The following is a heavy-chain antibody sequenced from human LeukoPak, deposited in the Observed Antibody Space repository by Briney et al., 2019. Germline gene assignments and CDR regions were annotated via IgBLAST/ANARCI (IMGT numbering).Heavy chain of an antibody. CDR2: IHPSGGST. CDR3: ARDSTTSSLADP. CDR1: GYTFTNYC. V-gene: IGHV1-46*01. Sequence: ASVKVSCKASGYTFTNYCLQCVRQAPGQGPEWMGIIHPSGGSTAYAQKFQGRVTMTRDTSTSTVYMELSSLRSEDTAVYYCARDSTTSSLADPWGQGTLVTVSS. D-gene: IGHD2-2*01. J-gene: IGHJ5*02.